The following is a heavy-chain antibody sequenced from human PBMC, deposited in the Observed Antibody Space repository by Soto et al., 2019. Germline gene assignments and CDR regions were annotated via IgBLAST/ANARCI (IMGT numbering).Heavy chain of an antibody. D-gene: IGHD4-4*01. V-gene: IGHV4-59*12. CDR1: VCSIYTYY. J-gene: IGHJ6*02. Sequence: QVQLRESGPGLLKPSETLSLTCNVSVCSIYTYYWTWIRQSPGPGLEWIGHISDGGITNYNPSLSSRLTISVDTSKKPVYLRLTSVSAADTATYFCAGYRNSSICPEDHSVGLEAWGQGTTVTVS. CDR2: ISDGGIT. CDR3: AGYRNSSICPEDHSVGLEA.